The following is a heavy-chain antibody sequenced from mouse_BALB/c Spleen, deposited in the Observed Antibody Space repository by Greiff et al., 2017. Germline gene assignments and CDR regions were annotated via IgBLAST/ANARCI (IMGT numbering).Heavy chain of an antibody. V-gene: IGHV1S56*01. CDR3: ARGRRDYAMDY. CDR1: GYTFTSYY. J-gene: IGHJ4*01. CDR2: IYPGNVNT. Sequence: QVQLQQSGPELVKPGASVRISCKASGYTFTSYYIHWVKQRPGQGLEWIGWIYPGNVNTKYNEKFKGKATLTADKSSSTAYMQLSSLTSEDSAVYFCARGRRDYAMDYWGQGTSVTVSS.